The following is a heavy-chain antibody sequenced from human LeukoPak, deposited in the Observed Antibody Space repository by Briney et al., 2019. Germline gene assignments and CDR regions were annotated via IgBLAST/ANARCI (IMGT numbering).Heavy chain of an antibody. CDR2: IYYSGST. CDR3: ARDRQALFDY. Sequence: SETLSLTCTVSGGSMSSGDYYWSWIRQPPGKGLEWIGYIYYSGSTYYNPSFKSRVTISVDTSKNQFSLRLSSVTAADTAVYYCARDRQALFDYWGQGTLVTVSS. CDR1: GGSMSSGDYY. J-gene: IGHJ4*02. V-gene: IGHV4-30-4*08.